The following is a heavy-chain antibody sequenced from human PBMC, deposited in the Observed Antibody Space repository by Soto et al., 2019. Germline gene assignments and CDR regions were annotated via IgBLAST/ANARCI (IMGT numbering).Heavy chain of an antibody. V-gene: IGHV3-23*01. CDR1: CFIFENFG. CDR2: ISGSGFKK. Sequence: GGSLRLSCAASCFIFENFGMSWVRQAPGKGLEWISSISGSGFKKYYADSVKGRFTISRDNSKSTVYLELNNLSAEDTAVYHCAKNQGVELVPLATVDWFDPWGQGSVVTVSS. D-gene: IGHD1-26*01. CDR3: AKNQGVELVPLATVDWFDP. J-gene: IGHJ5*02.